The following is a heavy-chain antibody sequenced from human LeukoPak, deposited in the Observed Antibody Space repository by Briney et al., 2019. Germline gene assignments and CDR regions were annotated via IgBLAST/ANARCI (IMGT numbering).Heavy chain of an antibody. V-gene: IGHV3-23*01. CDR3: AKAASGTHPYFDY. CDR2: ISGSGGNT. D-gene: IGHD6-19*01. Sequence: GGSLRLSCAASGFTFSSYAMSWVRQAPGKGLEWVSGISGSGGNTYYADSVKGRFTISRDNAKNSLYLQMNSLRAEDTALYYCAKAASGTHPYFDYWGQGILVTVSS. J-gene: IGHJ4*02. CDR1: GFTFSSYA.